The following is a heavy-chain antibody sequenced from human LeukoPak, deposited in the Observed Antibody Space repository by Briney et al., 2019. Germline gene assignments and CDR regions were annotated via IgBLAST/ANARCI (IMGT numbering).Heavy chain of an antibody. D-gene: IGHD6-13*01. CDR1: GYTFTSYD. J-gene: IGHJ5*02. Sequence: ASVKVSCKASGYTFTSYDINWVRQATGQGLEWMGWMNPNSGNTGYAQKFQGRVTMTRNTSISTAYMELSSLRSEDTAVYYCARGGKQQLVHGNWFDPWGQGTLVTVSS. V-gene: IGHV1-8*01. CDR2: MNPNSGNT. CDR3: ARGGKQQLVHGNWFDP.